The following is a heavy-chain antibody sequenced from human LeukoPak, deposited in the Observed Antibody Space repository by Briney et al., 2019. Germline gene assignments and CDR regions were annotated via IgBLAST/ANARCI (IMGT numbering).Heavy chain of an antibody. V-gene: IGHV4-31*03. J-gene: IGHJ4*02. CDR1: GGSISSGGYY. Sequence: SETLSLTCTVSGGSISSGGYYWSWLRQHPGKGLEWIGYIYYSGSTYYNPSLKSRVTISVDTSKNQFSPKLSSVTAADTAVYYCARQILDCSGGSCSASWFDYWGQGTLVTVSS. CDR2: IYYSGST. CDR3: ARQILDCSGGSCSASWFDY. D-gene: IGHD2-15*01.